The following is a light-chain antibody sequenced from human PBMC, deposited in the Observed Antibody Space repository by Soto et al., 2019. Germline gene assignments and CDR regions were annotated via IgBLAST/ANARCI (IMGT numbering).Light chain of an antibody. V-gene: IGLV1-47*01. CDR3: AAWDDRLRGYV. J-gene: IGLJ1*01. CDR1: TSNIGTNA. CDR2: YSN. Sequence: QSALTQSASASGTPGQRVTISCSGGTSNIGTNAVYWFQLLPGTAPKLLIYYSNHRPSGISDRFSGSKSGTSASLAISGLRPEDEADYYCAAWDDRLRGYVFATGTKLTVL.